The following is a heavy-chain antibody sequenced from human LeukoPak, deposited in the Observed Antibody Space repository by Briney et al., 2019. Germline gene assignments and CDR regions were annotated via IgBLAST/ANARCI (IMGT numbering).Heavy chain of an antibody. Sequence: PSETLSLTCTVSGGSISSYYWSWVRQPPGKGLEWIGYIYYSGSTNYNPSLKSRVTISVDTSKNQFSLKLSSVTAADTAVYYCARHSHGGNSNWFDPWGQGTLVIVSS. D-gene: IGHD4-23*01. V-gene: IGHV4-59*08. CDR3: ARHSHGGNSNWFDP. CDR1: GGSISSYY. J-gene: IGHJ5*02. CDR2: IYYSGST.